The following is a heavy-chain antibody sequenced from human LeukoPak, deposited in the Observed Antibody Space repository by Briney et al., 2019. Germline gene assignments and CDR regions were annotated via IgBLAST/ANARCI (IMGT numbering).Heavy chain of an antibody. Sequence: ATVKLSCKASGYTFTGYYMHCGRQAPGQGLEWMLWINPNSGGTNYAQKFQGRVTMTRDTSISTAYMGPSRLRSDDTAVYYCAPLYDSSGSYGYWGQGTLVTVSS. CDR1: GYTFTGYY. CDR3: APLYDSSGSYGY. V-gene: IGHV1-2*02. D-gene: IGHD3-22*01. CDR2: INPNSGGT. J-gene: IGHJ4*02.